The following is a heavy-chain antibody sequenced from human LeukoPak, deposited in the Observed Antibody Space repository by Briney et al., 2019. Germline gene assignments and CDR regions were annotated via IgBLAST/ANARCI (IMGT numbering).Heavy chain of an antibody. CDR2: TRNKANSYTT. CDR1: GFTFSDSY. Sequence: GGSLRLSCAASGFTFSDSYMDWVRQAPGKGLEWVGRTRNKANSYTTEYAASVKGRFTISRDDSKNSLYLQMNSLKTEDTAVYYCTRGTRYFDYWGQRTLVTVSS. V-gene: IGHV3-72*01. CDR3: TRGTRYFDY. J-gene: IGHJ4*02.